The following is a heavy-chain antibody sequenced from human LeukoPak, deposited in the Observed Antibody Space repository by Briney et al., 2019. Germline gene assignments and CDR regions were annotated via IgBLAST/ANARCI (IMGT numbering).Heavy chain of an antibody. CDR1: GFTFSSYE. J-gene: IGHJ4*02. Sequence: PGGSLRLSCAASGFTFSSYEMNWVRQAPGKGLEWVSYISSSGSTIYYADSVKGRFTISRDNAKNSLYLQMNSLRAEDTAVYYCAADYYYDSSGYYKETGYWGQGTLVTVSS. CDR3: AADYYYDSSGYYKETGY. V-gene: IGHV3-48*03. D-gene: IGHD3-22*01. CDR2: ISSSGSTI.